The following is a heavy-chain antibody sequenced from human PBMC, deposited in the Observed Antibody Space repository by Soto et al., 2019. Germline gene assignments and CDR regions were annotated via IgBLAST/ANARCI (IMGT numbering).Heavy chain of an antibody. CDR2: IYYSGST. D-gene: IGHD4-17*01. V-gene: IGHV4-31*03. J-gene: IGHJ6*02. CDR3: ARDAVYYGDYGEGHYYYGMDV. Sequence: PSETLSLTCTVSGGSISSGGYYWSWSRQHPGKGLEWIGYIYYSGSTYYNPSLKSRVTISVDTSKNQFSLKLSSVTAADTAVYYCARDAVYYGDYGEGHYYYGMDVWGQGTTVTVSS. CDR1: GGSISSGGYY.